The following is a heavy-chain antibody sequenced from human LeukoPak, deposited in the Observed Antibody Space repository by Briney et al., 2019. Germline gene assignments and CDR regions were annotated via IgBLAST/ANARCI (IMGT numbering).Heavy chain of an antibody. CDR3: ARDGRIAAAGPFDY. J-gene: IGHJ4*02. Sequence: SETLSLTCTVSGGSISSYYWSWIRQPAGKGLEWIGRIYTSGSINYNPSLKSRVTISVDKSKNQFSLKLSSVTAADTAVYYCARDGRIAAAGPFDYWGQGTLVTVSS. CDR1: GGSISSYY. CDR2: IYTSGSI. D-gene: IGHD6-13*01. V-gene: IGHV4-4*07.